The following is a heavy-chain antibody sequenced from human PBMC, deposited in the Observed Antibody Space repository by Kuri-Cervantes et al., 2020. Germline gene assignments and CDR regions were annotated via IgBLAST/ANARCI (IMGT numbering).Heavy chain of an antibody. CDR2: IKGDGSAT. Sequence: GGSLRLSCAASGFTLNINWMHWVRQAPGKGLAWVSGIKGDGSATTYADAVKGRFTVSRDIVKSTVYLEMSGLRAEDTAVYYCARDPHYNDPSNGWLYFGFDPWGPGTRVTVSS. J-gene: IGHJ5*02. CDR1: GFTLNINW. CDR3: ARDPHYNDPSNGWLYFGFDP. V-gene: IGHV3-74*01. D-gene: IGHD3-10*01.